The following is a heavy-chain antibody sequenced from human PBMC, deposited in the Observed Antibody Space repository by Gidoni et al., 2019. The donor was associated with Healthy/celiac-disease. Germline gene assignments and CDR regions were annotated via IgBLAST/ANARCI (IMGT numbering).Heavy chain of an antibody. Sequence: QMQLVQSGPEVKKPGTSVKVSCKASGFTFTSSAVQWVRQARGQRLEWIGWIVVGSGNTNYAQKFQERVTITRDMSTSTAYMELSSLRSEDTAVYYCAAGLIGEYGSGSYSPFDYWGQGTLVTVSS. D-gene: IGHD3-10*01. CDR2: IVVGSGNT. J-gene: IGHJ4*02. CDR3: AAGLIGEYGSGSYSPFDY. V-gene: IGHV1-58*01. CDR1: GFTFTSSA.